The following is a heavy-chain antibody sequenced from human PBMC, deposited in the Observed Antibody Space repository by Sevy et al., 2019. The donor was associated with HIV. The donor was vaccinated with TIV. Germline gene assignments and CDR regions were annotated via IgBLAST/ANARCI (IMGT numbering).Heavy chain of an antibody. CDR3: ARAYCSGGRCYSLAY. D-gene: IGHD2-15*01. Sequence: ASVKVSCKVSGYTFNTYRLTWVRQAPGQGLEWMGWISPRNGDTNYAQKLQGRVTMITDTSTSTAYMELRSLRSDDTAVYYCARAYCSGGRCYSLAYWGQGTLVTVSS. CDR2: ISPRNGDT. CDR1: GYTFNTYR. J-gene: IGHJ4*02. V-gene: IGHV1-18*01.